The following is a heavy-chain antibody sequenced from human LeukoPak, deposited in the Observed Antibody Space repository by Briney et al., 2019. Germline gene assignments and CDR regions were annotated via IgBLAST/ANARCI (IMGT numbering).Heavy chain of an antibody. Sequence: GGSLRLSCAASGFTVSSNYMSWVRQAPGKGLEWVSVIYSGGSTYYADSVKGRFTISRDNSKNTLYLQMNSLRAEDTAVYYCARGYCTNGVCYNLDYWGQGTLVTVSS. D-gene: IGHD2-8*01. CDR2: IYSGGST. J-gene: IGHJ4*02. CDR1: GFTVSSNY. V-gene: IGHV3-53*01. CDR3: ARGYCTNGVCYNLDY.